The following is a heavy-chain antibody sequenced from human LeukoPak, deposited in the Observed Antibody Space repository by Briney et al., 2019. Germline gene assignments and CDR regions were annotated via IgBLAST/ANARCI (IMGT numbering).Heavy chain of an antibody. J-gene: IGHJ4*02. CDR2: IYSGGST. V-gene: IGHV3-66*01. CDR3: ARDGGPGLLWFGELCC. Sequence: PGGSLRLSCAASGFTVSSNYMSWVRQAPGKGLEWVSVIYSGGSTHYADSVKGRFTISRDNSKNTLYLQMNSLRAEDTAVYYCARDGGPGLLWFGELCCWGQGTLVTVSS. CDR1: GFTVSSNY. D-gene: IGHD3-10*01.